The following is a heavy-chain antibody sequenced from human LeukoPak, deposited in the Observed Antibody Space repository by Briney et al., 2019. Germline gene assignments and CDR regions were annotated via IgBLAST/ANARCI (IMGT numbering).Heavy chain of an antibody. CDR3: ARGPAVAGTY. D-gene: IGHD6-19*01. J-gene: IGHJ4*02. Sequence: SETLSLTCTVSGGSISSSSYYWGWIRQPPGKGLEWIGSIYYSGSTYYNPSLKSRVTISVDTSKNQFSLKLSSVTAADTAVYYCARGPAVAGTYWGQGTLVTVSS. CDR1: GGSISSSSYY. CDR2: IYYSGST. V-gene: IGHV4-39*01.